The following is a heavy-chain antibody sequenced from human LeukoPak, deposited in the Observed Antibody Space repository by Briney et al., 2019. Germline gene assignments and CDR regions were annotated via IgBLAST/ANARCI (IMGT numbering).Heavy chain of an antibody. D-gene: IGHD4-17*01. CDR2: FSWSSSYI. CDR1: GFTFSSSW. CDR3: GTWTTVASYFDY. Sequence: GGSLRLSCAASGFTFSSSWMSWVRQAPGKGLEWVSSFSWSSSYIYYADSVKGRFTISRDNAKNSLYLQMNSLRAEDTAVYYCGTWTTVASYFDYWGQGTLVTVSS. V-gene: IGHV3-21*06. J-gene: IGHJ4*02.